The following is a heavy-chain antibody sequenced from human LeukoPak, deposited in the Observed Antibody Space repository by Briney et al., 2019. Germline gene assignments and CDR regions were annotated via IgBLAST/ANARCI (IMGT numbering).Heavy chain of an antibody. J-gene: IGHJ5*02. Sequence: GGSLRLSCAASGFTFRNFAMSWVRQAPGKGLEWVSGLSHGGTRTFYAASVKGRFTISRDDSNSTLFLQMDNPRVEDTATYYCAKDIELFMSWGQGTLVIVSS. V-gene: IGHV3-23*01. CDR3: AKDIELFMS. D-gene: IGHD1-26*01. CDR1: GFTFRNFA. CDR2: LSHGGTRT.